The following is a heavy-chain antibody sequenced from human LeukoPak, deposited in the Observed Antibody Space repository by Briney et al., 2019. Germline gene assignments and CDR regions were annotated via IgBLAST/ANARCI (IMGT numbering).Heavy chain of an antibody. CDR3: AKGLAYCSSTSCYSAFDY. CDR1: GVTFSSYA. CDR2: ISGSGGST. J-gene: IGHJ4*02. V-gene: IGHV3-23*01. D-gene: IGHD2-2*01. Sequence: PGGSLRPSCAASGVTFSSYAMSWVRQAPGKGLEWGSAISGSGGSTYYADSVKGRFTISRDNSKNTLYLQMNSLRAEDTAVYYCAKGLAYCSSTSCYSAFDYWGQGTLVTVSS.